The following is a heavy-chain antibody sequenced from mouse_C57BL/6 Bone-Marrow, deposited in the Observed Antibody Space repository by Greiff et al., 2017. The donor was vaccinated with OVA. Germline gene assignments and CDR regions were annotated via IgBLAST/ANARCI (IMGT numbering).Heavy chain of an antibody. Sequence: QVTLNESGPGILQPSQTLSLTCSFSGFSLSTFGMGVGWIRQPSGKGLEWLAHIWWDDDKYYNPALKSRLTISKDTSTNPVFLKRANVDTANTATYDSARIRGYYDYDGGTVFDYWGQGTTLTVSS. V-gene: IGHV8-8*01. CDR3: ARIRGYYDYDGGTVFDY. CDR2: IWWDDDK. J-gene: IGHJ2*01. D-gene: IGHD2-4*01. CDR1: GFSLSTFGMG.